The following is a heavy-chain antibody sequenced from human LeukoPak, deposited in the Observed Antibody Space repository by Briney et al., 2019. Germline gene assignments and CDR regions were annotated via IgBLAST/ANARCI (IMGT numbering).Heavy chain of an antibody. CDR1: GFTFSSYA. CDR2: ISSSGSTI. D-gene: IGHD3-10*01. CDR3: ARGSGSYGYYYYYMDV. V-gene: IGHV3-48*03. Sequence: PGGSLRLSCAASGFTFSSYAMSWVRQAPGKGLEWVSYISSSGSTIYYADSVKGRFTISRDNVKNSLYLQMNSLRAEDTAVYYCARGSGSYGYYYYYMDVWGKGTTVTVSS. J-gene: IGHJ6*03.